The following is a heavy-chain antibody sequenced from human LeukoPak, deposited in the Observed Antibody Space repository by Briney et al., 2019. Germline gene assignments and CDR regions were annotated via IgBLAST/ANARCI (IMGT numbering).Heavy chain of an antibody. J-gene: IGHJ4*02. CDR1: GGSISSFY. CDR3: ARGYSGSYGRFDY. V-gene: IGHV4-59*01. D-gene: IGHD1-26*01. CDR2: IYYSGNT. Sequence: KPSETLCLTCTVSGGSISSFYWSWIRQPPGKGLEWIGYIYYSGNTNYNPSLKNRVTISVDTSKNQFSLKLSSVTAADTAVYYCARGYSGSYGRFDYWGQGTLATVSS.